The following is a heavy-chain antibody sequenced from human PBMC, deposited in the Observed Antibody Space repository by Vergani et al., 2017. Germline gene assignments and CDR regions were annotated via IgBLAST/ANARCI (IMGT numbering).Heavy chain of an antibody. V-gene: IGHV1-69*04. Sequence: QVQLVQSGAEVKKPGASVKVSCKASGGIFSSYAISWVRQAPGQGLEWMGRIIPILGIANYAQKFQGRVTITADKSTSTAYMELSSLRSEDTAVYYCARDPRDGYNYAGSADDDYWGQGTLVTVSS. CDR3: ARDPRDGYNYAGSADDDY. D-gene: IGHD5-24*01. CDR1: GGIFSSYA. J-gene: IGHJ4*02. CDR2: IIPILGIA.